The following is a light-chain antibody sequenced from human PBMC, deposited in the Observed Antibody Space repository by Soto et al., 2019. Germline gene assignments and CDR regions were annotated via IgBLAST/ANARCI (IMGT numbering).Light chain of an antibody. CDR1: NPTNARHT. V-gene: IGLV1-44*01. J-gene: IGLJ1*01. CDR3: AAWDDSLNGQV. CDR2: SNH. Sequence: QAGLTQPPSTSGAPGQRGPISCSGSNPTNARHTATRYQQPPRTAPQLLTYSNHQRPSGVPDRFSGSKSGTSASLAISGLQSEDEADYYCAAWDDSLNGQVFGTGTKVTVL.